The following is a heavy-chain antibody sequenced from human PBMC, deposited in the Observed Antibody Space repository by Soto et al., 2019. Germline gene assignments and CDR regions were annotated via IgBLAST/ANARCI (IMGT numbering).Heavy chain of an antibody. CDR3: VRSPGTAMGFLYFEY. J-gene: IGHJ4*02. CDR1: GGTFTSSA. CDR2: ITPVFGTV. V-gene: IGHV1-69*01. Sequence: QEQLVQSGAEVKKPGSSVKVSCKASGGTFTSSAIGWVRKAPGQGLEWVGGITPVFGTVNYAQHFQGRVTITADEATRTAYMELSSLTSEDTSIYYCVRSPGTAMGFLYFEYWGQGTLVTVSS. D-gene: IGHD5-18*01.